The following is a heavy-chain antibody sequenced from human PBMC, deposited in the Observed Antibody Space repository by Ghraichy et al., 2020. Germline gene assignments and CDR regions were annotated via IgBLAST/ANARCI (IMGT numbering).Heavy chain of an antibody. V-gene: IGHV3-30*18. CDR1: GFTFSSYG. D-gene: IGHD6-19*01. CDR2: ISYDGSNK. CDR3: AKDGRTIIAVADDAFDI. J-gene: IGHJ3*02. Sequence: GGSLRLSCAASGFTFSSYGMHWVRQAPGKGLEWVAVISYDGSNKYYADSVKGRFTISRANSKNTLYLQMNSLRAEDTAVYYCAKDGRTIIAVADDAFDIWGQGTMVTVSS.